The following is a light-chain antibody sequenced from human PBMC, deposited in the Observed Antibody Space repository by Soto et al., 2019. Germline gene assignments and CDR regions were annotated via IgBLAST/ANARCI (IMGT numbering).Light chain of an antibody. V-gene: IGLV2-8*02. J-gene: IGLJ3*02. Sequence: QSALTRPPSASRSPGQSVTISCTGTSSDVGDYNYVSWYQQHPGKAPKLMIYEVSKRPSGVPDRFSGSKSGNTASLTVSGRQAEDEADYYCSSDAGSNNWVFGGGIKLTVL. CDR2: EVS. CDR3: SSDAGSNNWV. CDR1: SSDVGDYNY.